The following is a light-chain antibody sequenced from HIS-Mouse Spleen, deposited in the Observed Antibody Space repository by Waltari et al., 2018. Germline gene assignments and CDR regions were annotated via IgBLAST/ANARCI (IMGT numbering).Light chain of an antibody. Sequence: QSALTQPRSVSGSPGQSVTISCTGTSSDFGGYNYVPRYQQHPGKAPKLMIYDVSKRPSGVPDRFSGSKSGTTASLTISGLQAEDEADYYCCSYAGSYTWVFGGGTKLTVL. CDR3: CSYAGSYTWV. CDR2: DVS. V-gene: IGLV2-11*01. CDR1: SSDFGGYNY. J-gene: IGLJ3*02.